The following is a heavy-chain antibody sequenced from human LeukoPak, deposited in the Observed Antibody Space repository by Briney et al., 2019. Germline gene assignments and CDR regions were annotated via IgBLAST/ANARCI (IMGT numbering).Heavy chain of an antibody. V-gene: IGHV3-74*01. CDR3: VRESAFWSGQGIGRPLDV. CDR2: ICTDETSI. J-gene: IGHJ6*04. CDR1: GFTFSTYC. Sequence: GGCLRLSCAASGFTFSTYCMHWVRRPPGKGLVWVSQICTDETSIKYTDSVKGRFTISRDNAKNTLFLQMNSLRAEDTAVYYCVRESAFWSGQGIGRPLDVWGKGTTVIVSS. D-gene: IGHD3-3*01.